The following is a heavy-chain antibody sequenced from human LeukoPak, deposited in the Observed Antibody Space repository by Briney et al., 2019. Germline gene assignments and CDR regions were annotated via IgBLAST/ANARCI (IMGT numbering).Heavy chain of an antibody. CDR1: GGSISSGGYY. D-gene: IGHD1-14*01. CDR2: IYYSGST. V-gene: IGHV4-31*11. Sequence: SQTLSLTCAVSGGSISSGGYYWSWIRQPPGKGLEWIGYIYYSGSTYYNPSLKSRVTISVDTSKNQCSLKLSSVTAADTAVYYGARGLTGNWFDPWGQGTLVTVSS. J-gene: IGHJ5*02. CDR3: ARGLTGNWFDP.